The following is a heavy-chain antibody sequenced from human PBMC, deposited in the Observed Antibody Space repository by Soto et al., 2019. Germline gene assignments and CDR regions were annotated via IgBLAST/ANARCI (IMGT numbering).Heavy chain of an antibody. Sequence: SVKVSCKASGFTFTSSAVQWVRQARGQRLEWIGWIVVGSGNTNYAQKFQERVTITRDMSTSTAYMELSSLRSEDTAVYYCAAGGYDFWSGYFGYYYYGMDVWGQGTTVTVSS. J-gene: IGHJ6*02. CDR1: GFTFTSSA. CDR2: IVVGSGNT. V-gene: IGHV1-58*01. D-gene: IGHD3-3*01. CDR3: AAGGYDFWSGYFGYYYYGMDV.